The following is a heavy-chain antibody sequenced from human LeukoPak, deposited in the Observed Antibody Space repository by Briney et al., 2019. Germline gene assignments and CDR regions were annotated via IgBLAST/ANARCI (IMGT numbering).Heavy chain of an antibody. CDR2: IYYSGST. Sequence: PSETLSPTCTVSGGSISSSSYYWGWIRQPPGKGLEWIGSIYYSGSTYYNPSLKSRVTISVDTSKNQFSLKLSSVTAADTAVYYCARVDIVAIGYYYMDVWGKGTTVTVSS. J-gene: IGHJ6*03. CDR3: ARVDIVAIGYYYMDV. V-gene: IGHV4-39*01. D-gene: IGHD5-12*01. CDR1: GGSISSSSYY.